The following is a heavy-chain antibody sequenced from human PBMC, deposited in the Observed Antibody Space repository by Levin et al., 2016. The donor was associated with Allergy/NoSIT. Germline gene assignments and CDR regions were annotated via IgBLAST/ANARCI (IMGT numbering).Heavy chain of an antibody. CDR1: GGSISSYY. Sequence: SETLSLTCTVSGGSISSYYWSWIRQPAGKGLEWIGRIYTSGSTNYNPSLKSRVTMSVDTSKNQFSLKLSSVTAADTAVYYCAGAPYCGGDCSLDYWGQGTLVTVSS. CDR2: IYTSGST. V-gene: IGHV4-4*07. D-gene: IGHD2-21*02. CDR3: AGAPYCGGDCSLDY. J-gene: IGHJ4*02.